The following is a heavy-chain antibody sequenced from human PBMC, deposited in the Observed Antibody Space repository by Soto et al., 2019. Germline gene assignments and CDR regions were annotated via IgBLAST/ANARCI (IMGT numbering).Heavy chain of an antibody. D-gene: IGHD3-16*01. CDR2: IYYSGST. Sequence: SETLSLTCTVSGGSISSGGYYWSWIRQHPGKGLEWIGYIYYSGSTYYNPSLKSRVTISVDTSKNQFSLKLSSVTAADTAVYYCASNAFWGDAFDIWGQGTMVTVSS. V-gene: IGHV4-31*03. CDR3: ASNAFWGDAFDI. J-gene: IGHJ3*02. CDR1: GGSISSGGYY.